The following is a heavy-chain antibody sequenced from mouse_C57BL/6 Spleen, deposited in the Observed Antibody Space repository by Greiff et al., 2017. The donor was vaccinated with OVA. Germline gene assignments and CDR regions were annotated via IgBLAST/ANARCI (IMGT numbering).Heavy chain of an antibody. CDR3: ARYNNYYGSEDY. J-gene: IGHJ2*01. CDR2: IRNKANGYTT. V-gene: IGHV7-3*01. Sequence: DVKLVESGGGLVQPGGSLSLSCAASGFTFTDYYMSWVRQPPGKALEWLGFIRNKANGYTTEYSASVKGRFTISRDNSQSILYLQMNALRAEDSATYYCARYNNYYGSEDYWGQGTTLTVSS. CDR1: GFTFTDYY. D-gene: IGHD1-1*01.